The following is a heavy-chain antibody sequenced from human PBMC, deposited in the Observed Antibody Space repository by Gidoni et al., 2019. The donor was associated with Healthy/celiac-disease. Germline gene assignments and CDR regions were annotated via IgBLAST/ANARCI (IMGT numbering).Heavy chain of an antibody. J-gene: IGHJ4*02. D-gene: IGHD4-17*01. CDR3: ARDGGVEGYGDSSYFDY. CDR1: GGTFSSYA. V-gene: IGHV1-69*06. Sequence: QVQLVQSGAEVKKPGSSVKVSCKASGGTFSSYAISCVRQAPGQGREWMRGIIPICGRANYAQKFQGRVTITADKSTSTAYMELRSLRSEDTAVYYCARDGGVEGYGDSSYFDYWGQGTLVTVSS. CDR2: IIPICGRA.